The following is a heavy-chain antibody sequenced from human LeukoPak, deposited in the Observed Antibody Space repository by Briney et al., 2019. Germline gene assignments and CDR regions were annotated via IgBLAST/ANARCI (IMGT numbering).Heavy chain of an antibody. V-gene: IGHV3-48*03. CDR3: ARVYYYDILTGYEDDDY. Sequence: GGSLRLSCEASGFTFSSYEMNWVRQAPGKGLEWVSYISSSGSTIYYADSVKGRFTISRDNAKNTLYLQMNSLRAEDTAVYYCARVYYYDILTGYEDDDYWGQGTLVTVSS. CDR2: ISSSGSTI. CDR1: GFTFSSYE. D-gene: IGHD3-9*01. J-gene: IGHJ4*02.